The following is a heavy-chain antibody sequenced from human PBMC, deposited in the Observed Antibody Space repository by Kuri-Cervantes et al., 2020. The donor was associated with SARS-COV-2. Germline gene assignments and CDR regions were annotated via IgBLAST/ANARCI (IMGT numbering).Heavy chain of an antibody. Sequence: GGSLRLSCAASGFTISSYWMSWVRQAPGKGLEWVANIKQDGSEKYYVDSVKGRFTISRDNAKNSLYLQMNSLSAEDTAVYYCARDYCSSTSCDNDALDIWVQGTMVTVSS. CDR3: ARDYCSSTSCDNDALDI. CDR1: GFTISSYW. D-gene: IGHD2-2*02. CDR2: IKQDGSEK. V-gene: IGHV3-7*01. J-gene: IGHJ3*02.